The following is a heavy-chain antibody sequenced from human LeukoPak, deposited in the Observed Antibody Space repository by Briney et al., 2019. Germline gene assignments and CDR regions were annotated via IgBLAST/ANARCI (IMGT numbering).Heavy chain of an antibody. Sequence: PSETLTLTCTVSGGSISSGGYYWSWIRQPPGKGLEWIGYIYYSGSTNYNPSLKSRVTISVDTSKNQFSLKLSSVTAADTAVYYCARFWYGSGVYYFDYWGQGTLVTVSS. J-gene: IGHJ4*02. CDR1: GGSISSGGYY. V-gene: IGHV4-61*08. D-gene: IGHD3-10*01. CDR2: IYYSGST. CDR3: ARFWYGSGVYYFDY.